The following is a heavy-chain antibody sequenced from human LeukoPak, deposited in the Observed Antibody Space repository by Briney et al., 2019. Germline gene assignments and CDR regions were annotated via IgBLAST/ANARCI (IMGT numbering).Heavy chain of an antibody. V-gene: IGHV3-23*01. J-gene: IGHJ4*02. Sequence: PGGSLRLSCAASGFTFSSYAMSWVRQAPGKGLEWVSVISDSGDGTYYADSVKGRFTISRDNSKNTLYLQMNSLRAEDTAVYDGAKCGRLKYGWGQGTLVTVSS. CDR2: ISDSGDGT. CDR3: AKCGRLKYG. D-gene: IGHD1-26*01. CDR1: GFTFSSYA.